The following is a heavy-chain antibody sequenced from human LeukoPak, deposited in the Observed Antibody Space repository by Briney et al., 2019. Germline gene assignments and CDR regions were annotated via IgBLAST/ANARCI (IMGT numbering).Heavy chain of an antibody. V-gene: IGHV1-69*04. CDR3: ARVVRITIFGVENYYYYYGMDV. D-gene: IGHD3-3*01. CDR2: IIPILGIA. CDR1: GGTSSSYA. J-gene: IGHJ6*02. Sequence: ASVKVSCKASGGTSSSYAISWVRQAPGQGLERMGRIIPILGIANYAQKFQGRVTITADKSTSTAYMELSSLRSEDTAVYYCARVVRITIFGVENYYYYYGMDVWGQGTTVTVSS.